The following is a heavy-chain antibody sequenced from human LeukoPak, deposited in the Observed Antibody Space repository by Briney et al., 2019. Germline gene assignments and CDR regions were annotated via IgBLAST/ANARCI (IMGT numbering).Heavy chain of an antibody. CDR1: GYTFTSCG. V-gene: IGHV1-18*01. D-gene: IGHD3-22*01. Sequence: ASVTVSCKASGYTFTSCGISWVRQAPGQGLERMGWISAYNGNTNYAQKLQGRVTMTTDTSTSTAYMELRSLRSDDTAVYYCAGDPVYYDSSGYYYDGEPWFDPWGQGTLITVSS. J-gene: IGHJ5*02. CDR3: AGDPVYYDSSGYYYDGEPWFDP. CDR2: ISAYNGNT.